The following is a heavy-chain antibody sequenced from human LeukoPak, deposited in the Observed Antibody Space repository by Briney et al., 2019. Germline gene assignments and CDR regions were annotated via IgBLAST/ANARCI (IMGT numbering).Heavy chain of an antibody. CDR1: GGSISSYY. CDR3: ARDTYYYDSSGVSLMDV. V-gene: IGHV4-4*07. J-gene: IGHJ6*03. CDR2: IHTSGST. D-gene: IGHD3-22*01. Sequence: SETLSLTCTVSGGSISSYYWSWIRQPAGKGLEWIGRIHTSGSTNYNPSLKSRVTMSVDTSKNQFSLKLSSVTAADTAVYYCARDTYYYDSSGVSLMDVWGKGTTVTISS.